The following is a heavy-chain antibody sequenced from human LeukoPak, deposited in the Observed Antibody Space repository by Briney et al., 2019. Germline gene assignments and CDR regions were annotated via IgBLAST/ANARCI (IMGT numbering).Heavy chain of an antibody. CDR1: GFGFSDSY. CDR2: ISRSGSDI. J-gene: IGHJ4*01. V-gene: IGHV3-11*01. Sequence: GGSQRLSCVVSGFGFSDSYMTWIRQTPGKGLECLAYISRSGSDICYADSVKGRFTISRDTAKNSLSMQMNSLRPDDTALYYCWTAPRLLIYGGHGTLVTVSS. CDR3: WTAPRLLIY. D-gene: IGHD2-8*01.